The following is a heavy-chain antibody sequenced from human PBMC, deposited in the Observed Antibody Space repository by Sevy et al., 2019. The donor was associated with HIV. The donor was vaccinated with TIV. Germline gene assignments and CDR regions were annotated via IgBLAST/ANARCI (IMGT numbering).Heavy chain of an antibody. D-gene: IGHD3-10*01. CDR1: GFTFSSYA. CDR3: ARDPIPPNYYGSGNYFDY. CDR2: ISYDGSNK. V-gene: IGHV3-30-3*01. Sequence: GGSLRLSCAASGFTFSSYAMHWVRQAPGKGLGWVAVISYDGSNKYYADSVKGRFTISRDNSKNTLYLQMNSLRAEDTAVYYCARDPIPPNYYGSGNYFDYWGQGTLVTVSS. J-gene: IGHJ4*02.